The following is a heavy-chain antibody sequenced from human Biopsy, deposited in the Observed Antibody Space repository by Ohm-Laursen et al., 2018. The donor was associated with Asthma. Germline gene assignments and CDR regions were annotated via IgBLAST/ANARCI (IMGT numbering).Heavy chain of an antibody. V-gene: IGHV4-39*01. CDR3: VRGSSSWHHGPFHYYYGLDV. J-gene: IGHJ6*02. D-gene: IGHD6-13*01. CDR2: IYYSGTT. CDR1: SGSVGYMRSGNYY. Sequence: ETLSLTCSLSSGSVGYMRSGNYYWGWIRQPPGKGLEWIGSIYYSGTTYYNRSLEGRATVSADTSKNQFSLKLTSVTAADTAVYYCVRGSSSWHHGPFHYYYGLDVWGQGTTATVSS.